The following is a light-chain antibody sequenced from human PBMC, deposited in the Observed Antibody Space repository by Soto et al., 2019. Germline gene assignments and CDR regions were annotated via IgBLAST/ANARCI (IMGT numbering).Light chain of an antibody. J-gene: IGKJ1*01. CDR2: GAS. CDR1: QSVSSSY. V-gene: IGKV3-20*01. Sequence: EIVLTQSPGTLSLSPGERATLSCRASQSVSSSYLAWYQQKPGQAPRLRIYGASSRATGIPDRFSGSGSGIDFTLTISRLEPEDVAVYYCQQDGSSRWTFGQGTKVEIK. CDR3: QQDGSSRWT.